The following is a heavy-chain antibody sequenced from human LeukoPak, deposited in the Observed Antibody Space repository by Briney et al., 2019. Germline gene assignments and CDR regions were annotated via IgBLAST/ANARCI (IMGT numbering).Heavy chain of an antibody. CDR1: GGSISSYY. Sequence: SETLSLTCTVPGGSISSYYGSWIRHPPGEGLEWIGYIFYSVSTNYNPSLKCRVNISLATSKNQFSLKLSSVTAADTAVYYCARVRTAMIRGSYYFDYWGQGTLVTVSS. CDR3: ARVRTAMIRGSYYFDY. J-gene: IGHJ4*02. V-gene: IGHV4-59*01. CDR2: IFYSVST. D-gene: IGHD2-15*01.